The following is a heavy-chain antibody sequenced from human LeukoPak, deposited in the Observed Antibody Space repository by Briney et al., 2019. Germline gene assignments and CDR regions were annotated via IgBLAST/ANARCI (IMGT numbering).Heavy chain of an antibody. V-gene: IGHV3-74*01. J-gene: IGHJ4*02. CDR3: ASTACSSTSCYYY. D-gene: IGHD2-2*01. CDR2: INTDGSST. CDR1: GFTFSTYW. Sequence: GGSLRLSCAASGFTFSTYWMHWVRQAPGKGLVWVSRINTDGSSTDYADSVKGRFTISRDNAKNTLYLQMNSLRAEDTAVYYCASTACSSTSCYYYWGQGTLVTVSS.